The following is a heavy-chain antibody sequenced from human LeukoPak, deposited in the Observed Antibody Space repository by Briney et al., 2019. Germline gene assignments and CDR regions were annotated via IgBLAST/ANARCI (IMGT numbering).Heavy chain of an antibody. D-gene: IGHD2-21*02. V-gene: IGHV4-34*01. CDR1: GGAFSGYY. CDR2: INHSGST. J-gene: IGHJ3*02. CDR3: ARGPRDYI. Sequence: SETLSLTCAVYGGAFSGYYWSWIGQPPGKGLEWIGEINHSGSTNYNPSLKSRVTISVDTSKNQFSLKLSSVTAADTAVYYCARGPRDYIWGQGTMVTVSS.